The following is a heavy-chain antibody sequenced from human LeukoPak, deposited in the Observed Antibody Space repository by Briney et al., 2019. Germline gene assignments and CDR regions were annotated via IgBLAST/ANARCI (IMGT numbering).Heavy chain of an antibody. J-gene: IGHJ4*02. D-gene: IGHD6-13*01. CDR2: IYYSGNT. V-gene: IGHV4-59*01. CDR3: ARYSSIGYYFDY. Sequence: SETLSLTCTVSGGSISSYYWSWIRQPPGKGLGWIGYIYYSGNTNYNPSLKSRVTISVDTSKNQFSLKLSSVTAADTAVYYCARYSSIGYYFDYWGQGTLVTVSS. CDR1: GGSISSYY.